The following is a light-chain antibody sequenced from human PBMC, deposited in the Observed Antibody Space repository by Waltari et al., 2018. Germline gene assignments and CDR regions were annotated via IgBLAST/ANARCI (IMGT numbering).Light chain of an antibody. Sequence: QLVLTQSPSASASLGASVKLTCTLSSGHSSYAIAWHQQQPEKGPRYLMKLNSDGRHSKGDGIPDRFSGSSSGAERYLTISSLQSEDEADYYCQTWGTGPRVFGGGTKLTVL. CDR2: LNSDGRH. J-gene: IGLJ3*02. CDR1: SGHSSYA. V-gene: IGLV4-69*01. CDR3: QTWGTGPRV.